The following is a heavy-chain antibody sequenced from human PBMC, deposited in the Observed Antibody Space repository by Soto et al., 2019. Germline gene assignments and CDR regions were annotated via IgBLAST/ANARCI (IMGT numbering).Heavy chain of an antibody. V-gene: IGHV4-34*01. D-gene: IGHD2-2*01. CDR3: ARGLGGYCSSTSCYGSRWFDP. CDR1: GGSFSGYY. J-gene: IGHJ5*02. CDR2: INHSGST. Sequence: SETLSLTCAVYGGSFSGYYLSWIRQPPGKGLEWIGEINHSGSTNYNPSLKSRVTISVDTSKNQFSLKLSSVTAADTAVYYCARGLGGYCSSTSCYGSRWFDPWGQGTLVTVSS.